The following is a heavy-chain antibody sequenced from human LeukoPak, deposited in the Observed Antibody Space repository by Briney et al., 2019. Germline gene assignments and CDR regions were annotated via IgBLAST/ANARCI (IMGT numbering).Heavy chain of an antibody. CDR3: ARTGRVPYYYYGMDV. Sequence: PSETLSLTCTVSGGSISSTTYYWGWIRQPPGKGLEWIGEINHSGSTNYNPSLKSRVTISVDTSKNQFSLKLSSVTAADTAVYYCARTGRVPYYYYGMDVWGQGTTVTVSS. CDR1: GGSISSTTYY. CDR2: INHSGST. J-gene: IGHJ6*02. D-gene: IGHD1-14*01. V-gene: IGHV4-39*07.